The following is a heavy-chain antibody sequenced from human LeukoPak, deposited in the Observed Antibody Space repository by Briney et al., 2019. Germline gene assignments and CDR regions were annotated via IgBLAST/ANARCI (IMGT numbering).Heavy chain of an antibody. CDR1: GYTFTSYG. V-gene: IGHV1-18*01. D-gene: IGHD6-19*01. CDR3: ARSRVKWLVSFHPYHDAFDI. Sequence: ASVKVSCKASGYTFTSYGIRWVRQAPGQGLEWMGWISAYNGNTNYAQKLQGRDTMTTDTSTSTAYMELRSLRSDDTAVYYCARSRVKWLVSFHPYHDAFDIWGQGAMVTVSS. J-gene: IGHJ3*02. CDR2: ISAYNGNT.